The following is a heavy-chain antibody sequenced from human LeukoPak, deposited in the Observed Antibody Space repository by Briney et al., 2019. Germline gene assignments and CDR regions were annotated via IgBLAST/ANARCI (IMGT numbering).Heavy chain of an antibody. J-gene: IGHJ4*02. D-gene: IGHD1-1*01. CDR2: TWYDGSNK. V-gene: IGHV3-33*03. CDR3: ARKLTGTTYFDC. Sequence: QPGRSLRLSCAASGFIFSSYGMHWVRQAPGKGLEWVAVTWYDGSNKYYADAVKGRFTISRDSAKNSVYLRMNSLRAEDTALYYCARKLTGTTYFDCWGQGILVTVSS. CDR1: GFIFSSYG.